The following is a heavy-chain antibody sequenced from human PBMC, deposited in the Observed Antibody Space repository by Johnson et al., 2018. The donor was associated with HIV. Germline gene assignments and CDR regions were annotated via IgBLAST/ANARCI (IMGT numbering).Heavy chain of an antibody. V-gene: IGHV3-20*04. D-gene: IGHD5-12*01. J-gene: IGHJ3*02. CDR1: GFTFDDDG. CDR2: INWNGRST. Sequence: VQLVESGGGVVRPGGSLRLSCAASGFTFDDDGMSWVRQVPGKGLEWVSGINWNGRSTGYADYVKGRFTISRDNAKNSLYLQMNSLRAEDTALYYCARLRGYSGYDSFDIWGQGTTVMVSS. CDR3: ARLRGYSGYDSFDI.